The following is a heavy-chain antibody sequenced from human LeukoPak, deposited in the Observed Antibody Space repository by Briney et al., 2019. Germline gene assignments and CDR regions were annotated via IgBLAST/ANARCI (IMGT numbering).Heavy chain of an antibody. V-gene: IGHV4-30-2*01. Sequence: PSETLSLTCAVSGGSISSGGYSWSWIRQPPGKGLEWIGYIYHSGSTYYNPSLKSRVTISVDRSKNQFSLKLSSVTAADTAVYYCAGGARHGDYYYYGMDVWGQGTTVTVSS. CDR2: IYHSGST. CDR3: AGGARHGDYYYYGMDV. J-gene: IGHJ6*02. CDR1: GGSISSGGYS. D-gene: IGHD4-17*01.